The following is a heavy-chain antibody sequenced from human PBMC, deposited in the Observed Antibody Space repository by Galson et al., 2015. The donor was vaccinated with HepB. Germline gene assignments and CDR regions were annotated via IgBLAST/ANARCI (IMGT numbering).Heavy chain of an antibody. CDR2: INQDGSEK. Sequence: SLRLSCAASGFTFSSSWMSWVRQAPGKGLEWVANINQDGSEKYYVDSIKGRFTISRGNAKNSLYLQMNSLRAEDTAVYYCARDKASGTTDYWGQGTLVTVSS. J-gene: IGHJ4*02. D-gene: IGHD3-10*01. V-gene: IGHV3-7*03. CDR1: GFTFSSSW. CDR3: ARDKASGTTDY.